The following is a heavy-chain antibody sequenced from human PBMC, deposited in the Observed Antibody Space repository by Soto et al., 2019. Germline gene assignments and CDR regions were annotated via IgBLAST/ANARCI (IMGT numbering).Heavy chain of an antibody. CDR1: GFTFSTYA. J-gene: IGHJ4*01. CDR2: ISPNGRNT. CDR3: ASPPIVILPGYSVLHY. V-gene: IGHV3-23*01. Sequence: GGSLRLSCAASGFTFSTYALTWVRQAPGKGLEWVSAISPNGRNTYYIDSVKGRFTISRDNSKNTLYLQMNSLRVEDTAMYYCASPPIVILPGYSVLHYCGHGTLVTVSS. D-gene: IGHD3-9*01.